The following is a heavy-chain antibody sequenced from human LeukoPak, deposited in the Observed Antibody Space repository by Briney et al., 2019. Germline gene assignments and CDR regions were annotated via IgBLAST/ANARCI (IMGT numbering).Heavy chain of an antibody. CDR1: GGSISSYY. CDR2: INTSGST. V-gene: IGHV4-4*07. Sequence: ASETLSLTCTVSGGSISSYYWSWIRQPAGEGLEWIGRINTSGSTKYNPSLKSRVTMSVDMSKNHFSLKLSSVTAADTAIYYCAKESCSSTSCYNNWFDPWGQGTLVTVSS. CDR3: AKESCSSTSCYNNWFDP. J-gene: IGHJ5*02. D-gene: IGHD2-2*01.